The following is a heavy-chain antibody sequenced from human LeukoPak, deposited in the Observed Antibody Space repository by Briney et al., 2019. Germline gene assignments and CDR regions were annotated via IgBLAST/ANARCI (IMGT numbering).Heavy chain of an antibody. CDR3: AHIVVVPAANSYAFDI. J-gene: IGHJ3*02. CDR2: ISSSSSYI. V-gene: IGHV3-21*01. Sequence: GGSLRLSCAASGFTFSSYSMSWVRQAPGKGLEWVSSISSSSSYIYYADSVKGRFTISRDNAKNSLYLQMNSLRAEDTAVYYCAHIVVVPAANSYAFDIWGQGTMVTVSS. CDR1: GFTFSSYS. D-gene: IGHD2-2*01.